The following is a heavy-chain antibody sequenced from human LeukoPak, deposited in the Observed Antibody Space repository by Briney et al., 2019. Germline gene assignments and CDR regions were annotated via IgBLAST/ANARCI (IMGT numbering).Heavy chain of an antibody. CDR3: AREGFYYFDF. Sequence: GGSLRLSCAASGFTFSSYSMNWVRQAPGKGLEWVSYISSSSSTIYYADSVKGRFTISRDNAKNSLYLQMNSLRVEDTAVYYCAREGFYYFDFWGQGTLVTVSS. J-gene: IGHJ4*02. V-gene: IGHV3-48*01. CDR1: GFTFSSYS. CDR2: ISSSSSTI.